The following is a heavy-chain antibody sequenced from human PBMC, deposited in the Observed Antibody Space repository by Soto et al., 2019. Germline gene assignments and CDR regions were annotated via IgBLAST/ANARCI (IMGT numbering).Heavy chain of an antibody. D-gene: IGHD4-17*01. CDR2: IKNKADGGTT. CDR3: TTDPGDYEDF. J-gene: IGHJ4*02. Sequence: EVQLVESGGDLVKPGGCLRLSCAVSGITFTNAWMSWVRQAPGKGLEWVGRIKNKADGGTTDYAAPVRGRFTISRDDSKNTLFLQMNSLETEDTAVYYCTTDPGDYEDFWGQGTLVTFSS. CDR1: GITFTNAW. V-gene: IGHV3-15*01.